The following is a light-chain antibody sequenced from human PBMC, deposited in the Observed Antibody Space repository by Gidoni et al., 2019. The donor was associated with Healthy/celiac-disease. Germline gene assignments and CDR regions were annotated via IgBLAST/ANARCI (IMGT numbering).Light chain of an antibody. CDR3: QQYGSSPWT. J-gene: IGKJ1*01. CDR1: QSVSSSY. V-gene: IGKV3-20*01. CDR2: GAS. Sequence: DIVLTQSPGTLPLSPGERATLSCRASQSVSSSYLAWYQQKPGQAPRLLIYGASSRATGIPDRFSGSGSGTDFTLTISRLEPEDFAVYYCQQYGSSPWTFXQXTKVXIK.